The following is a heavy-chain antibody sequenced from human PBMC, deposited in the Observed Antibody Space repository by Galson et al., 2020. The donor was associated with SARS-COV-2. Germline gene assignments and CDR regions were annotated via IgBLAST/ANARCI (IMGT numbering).Heavy chain of an antibody. CDR2: IWYDGSNK. V-gene: IGHV3-33*01. J-gene: IGHJ3*02. D-gene: IGHD3-10*01. CDR3: ARDAFVRVNAFDI. Sequence: GGSLRLSCAASGFTFSSYGMHWVRQAPGKGLEWVAVIWYDGSNKYYADSVKGRFTISRDNSKNTLYLQMNSLRAEDTAVYYCARDAFVRVNAFDIWGQGTMVTVSS. CDR1: GFTFSSYG.